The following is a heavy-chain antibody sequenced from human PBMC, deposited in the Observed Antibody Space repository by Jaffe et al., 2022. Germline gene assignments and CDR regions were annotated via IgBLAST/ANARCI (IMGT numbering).Heavy chain of an antibody. V-gene: IGHV4-38-2*02. J-gene: IGHJ5*02. CDR1: GYSISSGYY. D-gene: IGHD3-16*01. Sequence: QVQLQESGPGLVKPSETLSLTCAVSGYSISSGYYWGWIRQPPGKGLEWIGSIYHSGSTYYNPSLKSRVTISVDTSKNQFSLKLSSVTAADTAVYYCARDSYDYVWGSPSFDPWGQGTLVTVSS. CDR3: ARDSYDYVWGSPSFDP. CDR2: IYHSGST.